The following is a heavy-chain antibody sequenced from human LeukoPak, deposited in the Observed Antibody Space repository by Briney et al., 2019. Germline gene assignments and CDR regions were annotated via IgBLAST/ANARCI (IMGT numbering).Heavy chain of an antibody. D-gene: IGHD6-19*01. CDR2: IYTSGST. Sequence: SETLSLTCTVSGGSISSSSYYWSWIRQPAGKGLEWIGRIYTSGSTNYNPSLKSRVTISVDTSKNQFSLKLSSVTAADTAVYYCARHHISDLGIAVAGANLNWFDPWGQGTLVTVSS. J-gene: IGHJ5*02. CDR1: GGSISSSSYY. V-gene: IGHV4-61*02. CDR3: ARHHISDLGIAVAGANLNWFDP.